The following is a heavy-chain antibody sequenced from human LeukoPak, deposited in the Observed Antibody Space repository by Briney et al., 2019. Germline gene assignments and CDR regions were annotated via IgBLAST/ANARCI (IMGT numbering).Heavy chain of an antibody. Sequence: SQTLSLTCTVSGGSISSGGYYWRWIRQHPGKGLEWIGYIYYSGSTYYNPSLKSRVTISVDTSKNQFSLKLSSVTAADTAVYYCARVIPLYFDLWGRGTLVTVSS. CDR2: IYYSGST. V-gene: IGHV4-31*03. CDR1: GGSISSGGYY. J-gene: IGHJ2*01. D-gene: IGHD2-21*01. CDR3: ARVIPLYFDL.